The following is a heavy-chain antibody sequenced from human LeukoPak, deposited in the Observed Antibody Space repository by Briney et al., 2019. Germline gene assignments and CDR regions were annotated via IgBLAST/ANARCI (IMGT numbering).Heavy chain of an antibody. J-gene: IGHJ4*02. CDR1: GFTFDDYA. D-gene: IGHD1-26*01. V-gene: IGHV3-43*02. CDR3: AKGQSGSYYSFDY. Sequence: GGSLRLSCAASGFTFDDYAMHWVRHAPGKGLEWVSLISGDGGSTYYADSVKGRFTISRDNSKNSLYLQMNSLRAEDTALYYCAKGQSGSYYSFDYWGQGTLVTVSS. CDR2: ISGDGGST.